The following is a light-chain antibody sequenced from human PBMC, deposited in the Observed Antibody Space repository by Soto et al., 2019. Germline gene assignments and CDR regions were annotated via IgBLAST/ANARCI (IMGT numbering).Light chain of an antibody. CDR3: QQYYSTPPT. CDR1: HSGFYTSNNKNY. Sequence: DIVMTQSPGSLAVSLGERATINSKSSHSGFYTSNNKNYLAWYQQKPGQPPKLLIYWASTRESGVPDRFSGSGSGTDFTLTISSLQAEDVAVYYCQQYYSTPPTFGGGTKVDNK. CDR2: WAS. J-gene: IGKJ4*01. V-gene: IGKV4-1*01.